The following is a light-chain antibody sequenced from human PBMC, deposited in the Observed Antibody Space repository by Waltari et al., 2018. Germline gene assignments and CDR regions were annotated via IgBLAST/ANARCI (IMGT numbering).Light chain of an antibody. J-gene: IGKJ2*01. CDR2: EAS. V-gene: IGKV3-11*01. CDR3: QQRSNWPRMYT. Sequence: EIVLTQSPATLSLSPGERATLSCRTSQSVSSYLAWYQQKPGQAPRLLIYEASNRATGTPARFGGSGSGTDFTLTISSLEPEDFAVYYCQQRSNWPRMYTFGQGTKLEIK. CDR1: QSVSSY.